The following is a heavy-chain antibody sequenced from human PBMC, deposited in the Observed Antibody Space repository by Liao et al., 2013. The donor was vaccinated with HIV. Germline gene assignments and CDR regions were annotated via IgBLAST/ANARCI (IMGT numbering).Heavy chain of an antibody. J-gene: IGHJ4*02. CDR1: GGSISSGSYY. CDR2: IYTSGST. V-gene: IGHV4-61*02. Sequence: QVQLQESGPGLVKPSQTLSLTCTVSGGSISSGSYYWSWIRQPAGKGLEWIGRIYTSGSTNYNPSLKSRVTMSVDTSKNQFSLKLSSVTAADTAVYYCARERVYFDSWGQGTLVTVSS. CDR3: ARERVYFDS.